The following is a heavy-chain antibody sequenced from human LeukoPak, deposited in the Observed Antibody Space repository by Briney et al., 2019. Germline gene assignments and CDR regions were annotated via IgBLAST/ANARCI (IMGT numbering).Heavy chain of an antibody. CDR2: IYPGDSDT. V-gene: IGHV5-51*01. CDR1: GYSFTSYW. Sequence: GESLKISCKGSGYSFTSYWIGWVRQMPGKGLEWMGIIYPGDSDTRYSPSFQGQVTISDDKSISTAYLQWSSLKASDTAMYYCASFRGSSSVPENNWFDPWGQGTLVTVSS. D-gene: IGHD6-6*01. CDR3: ASFRGSSSVPENNWFDP. J-gene: IGHJ5*02.